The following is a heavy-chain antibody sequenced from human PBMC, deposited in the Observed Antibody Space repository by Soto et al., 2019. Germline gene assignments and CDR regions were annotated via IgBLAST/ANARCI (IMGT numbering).Heavy chain of an antibody. Sequence: LILPCAAAGCTLSVHSMHWVRQAPGKGLEWVAAISYDGSNKYSADSVKGRFTISRDNSKNTLFLQMNSLRAEDTAVYYCARDSSDYIRDYYDFGMDVWGQGTTVTVSS. CDR3: ARDSSDYIRDYYDFGMDV. J-gene: IGHJ6*02. CDR1: GCTLSVHS. D-gene: IGHD3-16*01. CDR2: ISYDGSNK. V-gene: IGHV3-30*04.